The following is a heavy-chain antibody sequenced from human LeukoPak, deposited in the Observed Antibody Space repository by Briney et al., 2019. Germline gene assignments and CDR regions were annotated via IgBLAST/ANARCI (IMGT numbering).Heavy chain of an antibody. D-gene: IGHD3-10*01. CDR2: IYYSGST. CDR1: GGSISSYY. V-gene: IGHV4-59*08. Sequence: SETLSLTCTVSGGSISSYYWSWIRQPPGKGLEWIGYIYYSGSTNYNPSLKRRVTISVDTSKNQFSLKLSSVTAADTAVYYCARGSGSYPSFDYWGQGTLVTVSS. J-gene: IGHJ4*02. CDR3: ARGSGSYPSFDY.